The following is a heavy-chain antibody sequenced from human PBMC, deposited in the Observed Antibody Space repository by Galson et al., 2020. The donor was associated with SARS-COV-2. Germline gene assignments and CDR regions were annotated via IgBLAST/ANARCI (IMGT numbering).Heavy chain of an antibody. CDR1: GFTFSNAW. D-gene: IGHD3-22*01. Sequence: GGSLRLSCAASGFTFSNAWMSWVRQAPGKGLEWVGRIKSKTDGGTTDYAAPVKGRFTISRDDSKNTLYLQMNSLKTEDTAVYYCTTDFSVITMIVVVITSWGQGTLVTVSS. J-gene: IGHJ5*02. CDR3: TTDFSVITMIVVVITS. CDR2: IKSKTDGGTT. V-gene: IGHV3-15*01.